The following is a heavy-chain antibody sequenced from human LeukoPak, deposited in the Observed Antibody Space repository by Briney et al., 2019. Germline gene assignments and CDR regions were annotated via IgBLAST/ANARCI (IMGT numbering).Heavy chain of an antibody. CDR3: ARHGYTASHYFLDF. CDR2: IYTTGKT. Sequence: SETLSLTCTVSSGSINSYYWGWVRQPAGRGLEWIGRIYTTGKTDYNPSLKRRLTMSIDTSKRQFSLNLTSVTAADTAIYFCARHGYTASHYFLDFWSQGTLATVSS. D-gene: IGHD5-18*01. CDR1: SGSINSYY. V-gene: IGHV4-4*07. J-gene: IGHJ4*02.